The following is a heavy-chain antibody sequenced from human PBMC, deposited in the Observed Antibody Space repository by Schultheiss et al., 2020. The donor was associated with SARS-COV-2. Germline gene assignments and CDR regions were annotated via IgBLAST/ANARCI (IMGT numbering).Heavy chain of an antibody. CDR1: GFTFSSYA. Sequence: GGSLRLSCAASGFTFSSYAMHWVRQAPGKGLEWVAVISYDGSNKYYADSVKGRFTISRDNAKNTLYLQMNSLRAEDTAVYYCARGQDLLLLGGFDIWGQVTMVTVSS. D-gene: IGHD2-15*01. J-gene: IGHJ3*02. CDR3: ARGQDLLLLGGFDI. V-gene: IGHV3-30*04. CDR2: ISYDGSNK.